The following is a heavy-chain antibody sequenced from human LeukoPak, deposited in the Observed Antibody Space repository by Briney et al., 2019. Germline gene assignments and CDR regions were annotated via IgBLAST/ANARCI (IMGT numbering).Heavy chain of an antibody. V-gene: IGHV3-21*01. J-gene: IGHJ4*02. Sequence: GGSLRLSCAASGFTFSSYSMNWVRQAPGKGLEWVSSISSSSSYIYYADSVKGRFTISRDNAKNSLYLQMNSLRAEDTAVYYCARDRITMVRGVRTAYSDYRGQGTLVTVSS. CDR2: ISSSSSYI. CDR1: GFTFSSYS. D-gene: IGHD3-10*01. CDR3: ARDRITMVRGVRTAYSDY.